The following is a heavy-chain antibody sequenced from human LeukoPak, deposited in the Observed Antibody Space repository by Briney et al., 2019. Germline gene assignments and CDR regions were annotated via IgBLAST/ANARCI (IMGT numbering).Heavy chain of an antibody. Sequence: GASVKVSCKASGYTFTSYGISWVRQAPGQGLEWMGGIIPIFGTANYAQKFQGRVTITADESTSTAYMELSSLRSEDTAVYYCARETEDYYMDVWGKGTTVTISS. CDR2: IIPIFGTA. CDR3: ARETEDYYMDV. V-gene: IGHV1-69*13. CDR1: GYTFTSYG. J-gene: IGHJ6*03.